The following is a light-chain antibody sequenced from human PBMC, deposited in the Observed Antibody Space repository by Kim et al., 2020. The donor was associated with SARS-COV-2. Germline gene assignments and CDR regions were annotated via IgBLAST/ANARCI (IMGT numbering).Light chain of an antibody. V-gene: IGLV3-19*01. J-gene: IGLJ2*01. CDR3: NSRDSSGNHVV. CDR1: SLRSYY. Sequence: ALGQTVGITCQGDSLRSYYASWYQQKPGQAPVPVIYGKNNRPSGISDRFSGSSSGNTASLTITGAQAEDEADYYCNSRDSSGNHVVFGGGTKLTVL. CDR2: GKN.